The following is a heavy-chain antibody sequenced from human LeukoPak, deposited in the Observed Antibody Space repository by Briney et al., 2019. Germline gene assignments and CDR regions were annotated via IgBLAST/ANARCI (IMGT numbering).Heavy chain of an antibody. Sequence: SQTLSLTCTVSGGSISSYYWSWIRQPPGKGLGWIGYIYYSGSTNYNPSLKSRVTISVDTSKNQFTLKLSSVTAADTAVYYCARGRYGWLPFDYWGQGTLVTVSS. CDR3: ARGRYGWLPFDY. J-gene: IGHJ4*02. CDR1: GGSISSYY. CDR2: IYYSGST. D-gene: IGHD3-16*01. V-gene: IGHV4-59*01.